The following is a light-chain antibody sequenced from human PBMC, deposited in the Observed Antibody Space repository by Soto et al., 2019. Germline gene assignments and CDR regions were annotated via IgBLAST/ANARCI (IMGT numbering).Light chain of an antibody. Sequence: EIGFAKSPGTLSQSPGERATLSCRASQSVSNNYLAWYQQKPGQAPRLLIYGASNRANGIPDRFSGSGSGTAFTLTISSLQPEDFAAYYCHQSYSTAPWTFGQGTKVDIK. CDR3: HQSYSTAPWT. V-gene: IGKV3-20*01. CDR2: GAS. J-gene: IGKJ1*01. CDR1: QSVSNNY.